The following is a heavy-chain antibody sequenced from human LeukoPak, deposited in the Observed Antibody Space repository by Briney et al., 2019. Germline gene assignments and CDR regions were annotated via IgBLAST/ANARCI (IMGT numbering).Heavy chain of an antibody. CDR2: ITASGDNT. J-gene: IGHJ4*02. CDR1: GFTFSSYA. D-gene: IGHD5-18*01. V-gene: IGHV3-23*01. CDR3: AKGNGYTYGRYYFDY. Sequence: PGGSLRLSRAASGFTFSSYAMGWVRQAPGKGLEWVSAITASGDNTYYADSVKGRVTISRDNSKNTLYLQMNSLRAEDTAVYYCAKGNGYTYGRYYFDYWGQGTLVTVSS.